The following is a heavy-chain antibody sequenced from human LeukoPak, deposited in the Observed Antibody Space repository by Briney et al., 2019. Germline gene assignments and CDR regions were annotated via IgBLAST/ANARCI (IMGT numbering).Heavy chain of an antibody. CDR1: GYTFTNYG. CDR2: ISAYNGNT. D-gene: IGHD4-23*01. CDR3: ARGDYGGGFDY. Sequence: ASVKVSCKASGYTFTNYGISWVRQAPGQGLEWMGWISAYNGNTNYAQKLQGRVTVTTDTSTSTAYMELRSLSLDDTAVYYCARGDYGGGFDYWGQGTLVTVSS. J-gene: IGHJ4*02. V-gene: IGHV1-18*01.